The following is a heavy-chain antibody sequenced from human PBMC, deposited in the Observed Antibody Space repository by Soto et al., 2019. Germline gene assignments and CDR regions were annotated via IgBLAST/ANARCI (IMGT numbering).Heavy chain of an antibody. CDR1: GYTFTSYG. Sequence: ASVKVSCKASGYTFTSYGIHWVRQATGQRLEWMGGIRAANGDTRYSPKFQGRVTITRDTSASKAYMELSSLGSEDTAAYYWLRRRVSETGIDWFDPRGQRTQDPVS. CDR2: IRAANGDT. CDR3: LRRRVSETGIDWFDP. D-gene: IGHD1-1*01. J-gene: IGHJ5*02. V-gene: IGHV1-3*01.